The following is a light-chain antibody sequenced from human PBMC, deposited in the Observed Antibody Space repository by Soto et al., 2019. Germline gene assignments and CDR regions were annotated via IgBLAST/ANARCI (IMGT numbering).Light chain of an antibody. CDR2: SNN. CDR1: SSNIGAGYD. V-gene: IGLV1-40*01. J-gene: IGLJ1*01. Sequence: QSVLTQPPSVSGAPGQRVTISCTGSSSNIGAGYDVHWYQQLPGTAPKLLIYSNNNRPSGVPDRFSGSKSGTSASLAITGLQAEDEADYYCQSYDSSLSRYLFGTGTKVTVL. CDR3: QSYDSSLSRYL.